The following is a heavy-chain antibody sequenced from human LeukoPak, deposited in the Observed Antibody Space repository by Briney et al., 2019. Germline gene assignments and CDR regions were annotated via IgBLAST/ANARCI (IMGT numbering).Heavy chain of an antibody. V-gene: IGHV3-30*18. J-gene: IGHJ4*02. CDR2: ISSDGSNK. D-gene: IGHD3-3*01. CDR1: GFTFSSYG. Sequence: PGGSLRLSCAASGFTFSSYGMHWVRQAPGKGPEWVAVISSDGSNKYSADSVKGRFTISRDNSKNTLYLQMNSLRAEDTAVYYCAKAGGYDFWSGYYLDYWGQGTLVTVSS. CDR3: AKAGGYDFWSGYYLDY.